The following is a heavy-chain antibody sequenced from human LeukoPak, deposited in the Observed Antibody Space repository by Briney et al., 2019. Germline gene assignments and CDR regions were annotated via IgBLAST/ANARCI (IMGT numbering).Heavy chain of an antibody. Sequence: ASVKVSCKASGYTFTGCYMHWVRQAPGQGLEWMGWINPNSGGTNYAQKFQGRVTMTRDTSISTAYMELSRLRSDDTAVYYCARERASYSSSSDFYGMDVWGLGTTVTVSS. V-gene: IGHV1-2*02. CDR1: GYTFTGCY. J-gene: IGHJ6*02. D-gene: IGHD6-6*01. CDR3: ARERASYSSSSDFYGMDV. CDR2: INPNSGGT.